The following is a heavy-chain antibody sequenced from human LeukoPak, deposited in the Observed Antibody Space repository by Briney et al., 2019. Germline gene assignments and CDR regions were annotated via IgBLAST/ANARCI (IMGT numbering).Heavy chain of an antibody. V-gene: IGHV6-1*01. Sequence: SQTLSLTCAISGDSVSSNSAGWNWIRQSPSRGLEWLGRTYYRSKWYNDYAVSVKSRITINPDASKNQFSLQLNSVTPEDTAVYYCARVSDVNDAFDIWGQGTMVTVSS. CDR3: ARVSDVNDAFDI. D-gene: IGHD3-10*01. CDR1: GDSVSSNSAG. CDR2: TYYRSKWYN. J-gene: IGHJ3*02.